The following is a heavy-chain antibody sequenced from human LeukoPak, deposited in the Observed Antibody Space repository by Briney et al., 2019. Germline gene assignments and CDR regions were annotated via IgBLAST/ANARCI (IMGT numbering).Heavy chain of an antibody. CDR1: GGSISTYF. D-gene: IGHD6-6*01. CDR2: VHNSGIT. Sequence: PSETLSLTCTVSGGSISTYFWSWIRQPPGKGLEWIAYVHNSGITNYNPSLKSRVSISLDTSKNQFSLKLSSVTAADTAVYYCARGTRVPPARPHLDYWGQGTLVTVSS. CDR3: ARGTRVPPARPHLDY. J-gene: IGHJ4*02. V-gene: IGHV4-59*12.